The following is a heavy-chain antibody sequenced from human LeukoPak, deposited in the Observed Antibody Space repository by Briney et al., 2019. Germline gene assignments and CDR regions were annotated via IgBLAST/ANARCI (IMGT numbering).Heavy chain of an antibody. CDR3: AKGPKTYSSSWYGVY. Sequence: PGGYLRLSCAASGFTFSDYAMTWVRQAPGKGLEWVSGISGSSGSTYCADAVKGRFTISRDNSKNTLYLQMNSLRAEDTAIYYCAKGPKTYSSSWYGVYWGQGTLVTVSS. CDR1: GFTFSDYA. J-gene: IGHJ4*02. D-gene: IGHD6-13*01. V-gene: IGHV3-23*01. CDR2: ISGSSGST.